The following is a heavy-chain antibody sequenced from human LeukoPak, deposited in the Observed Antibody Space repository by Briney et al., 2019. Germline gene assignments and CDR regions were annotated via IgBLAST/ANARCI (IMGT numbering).Heavy chain of an antibody. Sequence: ASVKVSCKASGYTFTYYYIHWMRQAPGQGLEWMGWINPDSGNTNYAQKFRGRVTMTTGTSTSTAYMDLRSLRSDDTAVYYCAREVYGRFDYWGQGTLVTVSS. V-gene: IGHV1-18*04. CDR2: INPDSGNT. CDR3: AREVYGRFDY. CDR1: GYTFTYYY. J-gene: IGHJ4*02. D-gene: IGHD4-17*01.